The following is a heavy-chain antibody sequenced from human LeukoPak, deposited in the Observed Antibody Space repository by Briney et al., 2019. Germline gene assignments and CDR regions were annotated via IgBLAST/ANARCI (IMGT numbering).Heavy chain of an antibody. Sequence: GGSLRLSCAASGFTFSSYWMHWVRQAPGKGLVWVSRINTDGSSTSYADSVKGRFTISRDNAKNTLYLQMNSLRAEDTAVYYCAGDLGTMVRGVIFPWGQGTLVTVSS. D-gene: IGHD3-10*01. CDR3: AGDLGTMVRGVIFP. CDR1: GFTFSSYW. CDR2: INTDGSST. J-gene: IGHJ5*02. V-gene: IGHV3-74*01.